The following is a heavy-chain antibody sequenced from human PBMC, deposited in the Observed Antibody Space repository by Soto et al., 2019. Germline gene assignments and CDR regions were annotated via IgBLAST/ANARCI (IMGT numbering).Heavy chain of an antibody. V-gene: IGHV4-31*03. CDR1: GGSISSGGYY. D-gene: IGHD3-22*01. Sequence: LSLTCTVSGGSISSGGYYWSWIRQHPGKGLEWIGYIYYSGSTYYNPSLKSRVTISVDTSKNQFSLKLGSVTAADTAVYYCARAPPTYYYDSSGPLAFDYWGQGTLVTVSS. J-gene: IGHJ4*02. CDR2: IYYSGST. CDR3: ARAPPTYYYDSSGPLAFDY.